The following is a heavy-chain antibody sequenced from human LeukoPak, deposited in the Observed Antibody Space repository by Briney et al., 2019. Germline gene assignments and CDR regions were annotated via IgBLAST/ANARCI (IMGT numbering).Heavy chain of an antibody. Sequence: SETLSLTCTVSGGSISSYCWSWIRQPAGKGLEWIGRIYTSGSTNYNPSLKSRVTMSVDTSKNQFSLKLSSVTAADTAVYYCASLTYYYGMDVWGQGTTVTVSS. CDR2: IYTSGST. V-gene: IGHV4-4*07. J-gene: IGHJ6*02. CDR3: ASLTYYYGMDV. CDR1: GGSISSYC.